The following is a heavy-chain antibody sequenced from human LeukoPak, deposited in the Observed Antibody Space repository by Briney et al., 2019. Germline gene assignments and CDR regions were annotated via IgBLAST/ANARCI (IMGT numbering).Heavy chain of an antibody. J-gene: IGHJ4*02. Sequence: SGTLSLTCTVSGFSISSSYSYWVWIRQPPGMGMEWIVSIYYTGNTYYDAFLKSQISISIDTYKNQFSLKLSSVTAADAAVYYCARQTGSGLFILPGGQGTLVTVSS. V-gene: IGHV4-39*01. CDR3: ARQTGSGLFILP. CDR2: IYYTGNT. CDR1: GFSISSSYSY. D-gene: IGHD3/OR15-3a*01.